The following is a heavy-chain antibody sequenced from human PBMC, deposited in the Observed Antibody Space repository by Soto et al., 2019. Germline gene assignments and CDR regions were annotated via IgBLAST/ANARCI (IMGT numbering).Heavy chain of an antibody. Sequence: QITLKESGPTLVKPTQTLTLTCNVSGVSLSTGVVGVGWIRQPPGKALAWLAIFYWDGDQRSIPSLKSRLTITKDTSKNQVVLTMTNMAPEDTATYYCAHMRAAKFDYWGQGTLVTVSS. V-gene: IGHV2-5*02. D-gene: IGHD2-15*01. J-gene: IGHJ4*02. CDR2: FYWDGDQ. CDR1: GVSLSTGVVG. CDR3: AHMRAAKFDY.